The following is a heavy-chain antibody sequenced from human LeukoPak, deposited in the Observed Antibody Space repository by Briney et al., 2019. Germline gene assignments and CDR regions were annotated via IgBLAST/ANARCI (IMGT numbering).Heavy chain of an antibody. CDR3: ARQRTAMVTFDY. Sequence: PSETLSLTCTVSGGSISSYYWSWIRQPPGKGLEWIGYIYYSGSTNYNPSLKSRVTISVDTSKNQFSLKLSSVTAADTAVYYCARQRTAMVTFDYWGQGTLVTVSS. CDR1: GGSISSYY. CDR2: IYYSGST. D-gene: IGHD5-18*01. J-gene: IGHJ4*02. V-gene: IGHV4-59*01.